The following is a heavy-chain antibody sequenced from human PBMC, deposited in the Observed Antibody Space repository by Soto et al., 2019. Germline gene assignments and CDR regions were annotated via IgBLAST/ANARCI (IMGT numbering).Heavy chain of an antibody. Sequence: SETLSLTCSFSGDSVTSRYLTWIRQSPEKGLEWIGSMHYSGISYYNPSLKSRVTISVDTSKNQFSLKLSSVTAADTAVYYCARLYIWGSYRYFDYWGQGTLVTVSS. V-gene: IGHV4-59*08. D-gene: IGHD3-16*02. CDR2: MHYSGIS. J-gene: IGHJ4*02. CDR1: GDSVTSRY. CDR3: ARLYIWGSYRYFDY.